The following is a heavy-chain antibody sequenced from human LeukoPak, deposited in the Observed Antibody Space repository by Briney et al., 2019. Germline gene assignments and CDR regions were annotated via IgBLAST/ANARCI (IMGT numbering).Heavy chain of an antibody. CDR2: IYYSGST. CDR3: ARDIRYCSSTSCFSFDY. V-gene: IGHV4-39*07. CDR1: GGSISSSSYY. J-gene: IGHJ4*02. D-gene: IGHD2-2*01. Sequence: SETLSLTCTVSGGSISSSSYYWGWIRQPPGKGLEWIGSIYYSGSTYYHPSLKRRVTISVDTSKNQFSLKLSSVTAADTAVYYCARDIRYCSSTSCFSFDYWGQGTLVTVSS.